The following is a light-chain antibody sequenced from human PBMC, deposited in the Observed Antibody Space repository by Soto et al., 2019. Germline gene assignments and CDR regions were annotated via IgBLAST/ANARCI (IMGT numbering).Light chain of an antibody. CDR2: AAS. V-gene: IGKV1-39*01. Sequence: DIHITQTPSSLSSSVVDIVTITCLASQSISSYLNCYQQKPGKAPKLLLYAASSLQSGVPSRFSGSGSGTDFTLTISSLRPEDFATYYCQQSYSTPFTFGQGTRLEIK. J-gene: IGKJ5*01. CDR3: QQSYSTPFT. CDR1: QSISSY.